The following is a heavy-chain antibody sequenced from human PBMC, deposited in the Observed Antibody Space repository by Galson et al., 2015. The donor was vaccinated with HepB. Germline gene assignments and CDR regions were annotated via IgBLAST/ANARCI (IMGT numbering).Heavy chain of an antibody. CDR1: GFSFSDYY. CDR3: ARDRVETTL. J-gene: IGHJ4*02. Sequence: SLRLSCAASGFSFSDYYMSWIRQAPGKGLEWVSYISSNSRYTNYADSVKGRFTISRDNAKNSLYLQMNSLRVEDTAVYYCARDRVETTLWGQGTLVTVSS. D-gene: IGHD2-21*02. CDR2: ISSNSRYT. V-gene: IGHV3-11*05.